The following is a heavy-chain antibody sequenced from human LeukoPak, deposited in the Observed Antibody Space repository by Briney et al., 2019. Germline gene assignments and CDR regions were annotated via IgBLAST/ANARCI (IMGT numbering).Heavy chain of an antibody. V-gene: IGHV4-59*01. J-gene: IGHJ1*01. CDR3: ARSLAPRGVEYFQH. CDR1: GGSISSYF. Sequence: SETLSLTCTVSGGSISSYFWSWIRQPPGKGLEWIGYIYYSGSTNYNPSLKSRVTISVDTSKNQFSLKLSSVTAADTAVYYCARSLAPRGVEYFQHWGQGTLVTVSS. D-gene: IGHD3-3*01. CDR2: IYYSGST.